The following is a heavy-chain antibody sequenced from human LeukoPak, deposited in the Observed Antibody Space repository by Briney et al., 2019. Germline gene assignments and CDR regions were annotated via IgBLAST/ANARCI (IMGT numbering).Heavy chain of an antibody. J-gene: IGHJ4*02. CDR1: GFTFSNAW. V-gene: IGHV3-15*01. CDR3: TTDRMYQPRQRKFGGRFDY. Sequence: GGSLRLSCAASGFTFSNAWMSWVRQAPGKGLEWVGRIKSKTDGGTTDYAAPVKGRFTISRDDSKNTLYLQMNSLKTEDTAVYYCTTDRMYQPRQRKFGGRFDYWGQGTLVTVSS. CDR2: IKSKTDGGTT. D-gene: IGHD2-2*01.